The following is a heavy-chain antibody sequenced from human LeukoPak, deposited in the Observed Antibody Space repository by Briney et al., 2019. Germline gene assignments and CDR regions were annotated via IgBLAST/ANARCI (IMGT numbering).Heavy chain of an antibody. Sequence: GRSLRLSCAASGFTFITYGMHWVRQAPGKGLEWVAVIWYDGSNKYYADSVKGRFTISRDNSKNTLYLQMNSLRAEDTAVYYCAGYSSALECWGQGTLVTVSS. J-gene: IGHJ4*02. CDR1: GFTFITYG. V-gene: IGHV3-33*01. CDR3: AGYSSALEC. CDR2: IWYDGSNK. D-gene: IGHD6-25*01.